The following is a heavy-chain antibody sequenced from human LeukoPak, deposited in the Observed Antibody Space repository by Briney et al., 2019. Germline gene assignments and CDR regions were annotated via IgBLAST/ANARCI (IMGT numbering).Heavy chain of an antibody. J-gene: IGHJ3*02. CDR1: GGSISSSNW. D-gene: IGHD3-10*01. Sequence: PSETLSLTCAVSGGSISSSNWWSWVRQPPGKGLEWIGSIYYSGSTYYNPSLKSRVTISEDTSKNQFSLKLSSVTAADTAVYYCTFNLGSGSYAFDIWGQGTMVTVSS. CDR2: IYYSGST. CDR3: TFNLGSGSYAFDI. V-gene: IGHV4-4*02.